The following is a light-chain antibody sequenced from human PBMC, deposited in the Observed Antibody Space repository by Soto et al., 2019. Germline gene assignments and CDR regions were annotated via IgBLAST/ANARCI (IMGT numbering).Light chain of an antibody. CDR1: SRDVGGYNF. CDR2: EVS. CDR3: SSYTSSSTLV. Sequence: QSALPQPPSASGSPGQSVTISCTGTSRDVGGYNFVSWYQQYPGKAPKLMIYEVSNRPSGVSNRFSGSKSGNTASLTISGLQAEDEADYYCSSYTSSSTLVFGTGTKLTVL. J-gene: IGLJ1*01. V-gene: IGLV2-14*01.